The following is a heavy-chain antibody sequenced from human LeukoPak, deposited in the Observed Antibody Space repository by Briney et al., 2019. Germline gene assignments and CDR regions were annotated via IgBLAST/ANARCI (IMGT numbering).Heavy chain of an antibody. V-gene: IGHV3-13*01. Sequence: GSLRLSCAASGFTFSLYDMHWVRQATGKSLEWVSGIGTVGDTYYADSVKGRFTISRDNSKNTLFLQMNSLRVEDTAVYYCAKEEQQFDYFDYWGQGTLVTVSS. CDR2: IGTVGDT. CDR1: GFTFSLYD. J-gene: IGHJ4*02. D-gene: IGHD6-6*01. CDR3: AKEEQQFDYFDY.